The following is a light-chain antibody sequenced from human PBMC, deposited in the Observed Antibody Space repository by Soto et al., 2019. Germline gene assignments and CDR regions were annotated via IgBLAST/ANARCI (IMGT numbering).Light chain of an antibody. CDR2: EGT. J-gene: IGLJ1*01. CDR1: NNR. CDR3: GAYVGARSYV. V-gene: IGLV2-23*01. Sequence: QSALTQPASVSGSPGQSITISCTGTNNRVSWYQQHPGKAPKVVLYEGTKRTSGVSNRFSGSNSGSTASLTISGLQAEDEAHYFCGAYVGARSYVFGPGTKLTVL.